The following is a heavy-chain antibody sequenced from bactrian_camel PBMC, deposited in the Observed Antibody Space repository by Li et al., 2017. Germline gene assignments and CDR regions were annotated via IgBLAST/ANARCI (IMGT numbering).Heavy chain of an antibody. V-gene: IGHV3S40*01. J-gene: IGHJ4*01. CDR1: GFRYNSYA. D-gene: IGHD3*01. CDR2: INTLTGGT. Sequence: VQLVESGGGSVQTGGSLTVSCKASGFRYNSYAMAWFRQSAGKGLEWLSTINTLTGGTTYADSVKDRFTISRDNAKSTVYLQMNSLKPEDSAVYYCVTQKWGPGQGTQVTVS.